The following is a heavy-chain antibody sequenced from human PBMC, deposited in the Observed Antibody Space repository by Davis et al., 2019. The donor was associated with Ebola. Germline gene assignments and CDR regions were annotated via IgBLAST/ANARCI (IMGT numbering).Heavy chain of an antibody. V-gene: IGHV4-34*01. CDR1: GGSFSGYY. CDR2: INHSGST. CDR3: ARDLAVRPEDY. Sequence: MPSETLSPTCAVYGGSFSGYYWSWIRQPPGKGLEWIGEINHSGSTNYNPSLKSRVTISVDTSKNQFSLNLRSVTAADTAIYYCARDLAVRPEDYWGQGTLVTVSS. J-gene: IGHJ4*02. D-gene: IGHD6-6*01.